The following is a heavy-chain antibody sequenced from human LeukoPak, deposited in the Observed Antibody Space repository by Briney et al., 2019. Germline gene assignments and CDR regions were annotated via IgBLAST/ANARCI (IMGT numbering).Heavy chain of an antibody. CDR2: INAGNGNT. CDR3: ARDHRSGKLATIMGYYYYGMDV. CDR1: GYTFTSYA. D-gene: IGHD5-12*01. V-gene: IGHV1-3*01. J-gene: IGHJ6*02. Sequence: ASVKVSCKASGYTFTSYAMHWVRQAPGQRLEWMGWINAGNGNTKYSQKFQGRVTITRDTSASTAYMELSSLRSEDTAVYYCARDHRSGKLATIMGYYYYGMDVWGQGTTVTVSS.